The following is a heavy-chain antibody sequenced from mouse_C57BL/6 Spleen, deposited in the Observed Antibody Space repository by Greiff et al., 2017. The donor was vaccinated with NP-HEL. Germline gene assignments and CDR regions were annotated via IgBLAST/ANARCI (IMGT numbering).Heavy chain of an antibody. Sequence: VQLQQSGAELVKPGASVKLSCTASGFNIKDYYMHWVKQRTEQGLEWIGRIDPEDGETKYAPKFQGKATITADKSSNTAYLQLSSLTSEDTAVNYCASLRTTTVVATGAMDYWGQGTSVTVSS. J-gene: IGHJ4*01. V-gene: IGHV14-2*01. CDR2: IDPEDGET. CDR1: GFNIKDYY. D-gene: IGHD1-1*01. CDR3: ASLRTTTVVATGAMDY.